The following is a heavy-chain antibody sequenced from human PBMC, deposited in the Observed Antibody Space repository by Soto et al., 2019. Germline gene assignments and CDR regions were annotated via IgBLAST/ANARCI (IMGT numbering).Heavy chain of an antibody. CDR1: GGTFSSYA. V-gene: IGHV1-69*05. D-gene: IGHD4-4*01. CDR2: IIPIFGTT. CDR3: ARELQGLYYFDY. Sequence: SVKVSCKASGGTFSSYAISWVRQATGQGLEWMGGIIPIFGTTNYSQKFQGRVTITRDTSASTAYMELSSLRSEDTAVYYCARELQGLYYFDYWGLGTLVTVSS. J-gene: IGHJ4*02.